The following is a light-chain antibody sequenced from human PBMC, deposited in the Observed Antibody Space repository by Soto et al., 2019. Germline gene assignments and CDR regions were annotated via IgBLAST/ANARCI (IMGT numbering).Light chain of an antibody. CDR3: QQRSNWPQLT. CDR1: QSVSSS. V-gene: IGKV3-11*01. Sequence: IVLTQSPATLSLSPGERATLSCRASQSVSSSLAWYQQKPGQAPRLLIYDASNRATGIPARCSGSWSGTDFTRTISSLEPEDFAVYYRQQRSNWPQLTFGGGTKVEIK. J-gene: IGKJ4*01. CDR2: DAS.